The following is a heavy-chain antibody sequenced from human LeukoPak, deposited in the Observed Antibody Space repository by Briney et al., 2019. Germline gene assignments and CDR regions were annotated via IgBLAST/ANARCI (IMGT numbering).Heavy chain of an antibody. Sequence: GGSLRLSCSASGFTFSSYAMHWVRQAPGKGLELVSAISGSGGSTYYADSVKGRFTVSRDNSKNTLYLQMNSLRAEDTAVYYCANSPTYGDTVFDYWGQGNLVTVSS. J-gene: IGHJ4*02. CDR3: ANSPTYGDTVFDY. V-gene: IGHV3-23*01. D-gene: IGHD4-17*01. CDR1: GFTFSSYA. CDR2: ISGSGGST.